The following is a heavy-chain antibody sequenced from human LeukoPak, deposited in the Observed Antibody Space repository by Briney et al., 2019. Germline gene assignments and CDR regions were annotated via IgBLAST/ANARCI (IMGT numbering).Heavy chain of an antibody. D-gene: IGHD4-11*01. CDR2: INHSGST. CDR1: GGSFSGYY. CDR3: ARQLGHYSNSDH. V-gene: IGHV4-34*01. J-gene: IGHJ4*02. Sequence: PSETLSLTCAVYGGSFSGYYWSWIRQPPGKGLEWIGEINHSGSTNYNPSLKSRVTISVDTSKNQFSLKLSSVTAADTAVYYCARQLGHYSNSDHWGQGTLVTVSS.